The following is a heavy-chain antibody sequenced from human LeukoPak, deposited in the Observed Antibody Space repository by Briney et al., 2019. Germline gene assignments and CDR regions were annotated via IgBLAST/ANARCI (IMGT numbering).Heavy chain of an antibody. D-gene: IGHD4-23*01. CDR1: GFTFSSYA. V-gene: IGHV3-30-3*01. Sequence: GGSLRLSCAASGFTFSSYAMHWVRQAPGKGLEWVAVISYDGSNKYYADSVKGRFTISRDNSKNTLYLQMNSLRAEDTAVYYCARDPYGGNSEIDYWGQGTLVTVSS. CDR2: ISYDGSNK. CDR3: ARDPYGGNSEIDY. J-gene: IGHJ4*02.